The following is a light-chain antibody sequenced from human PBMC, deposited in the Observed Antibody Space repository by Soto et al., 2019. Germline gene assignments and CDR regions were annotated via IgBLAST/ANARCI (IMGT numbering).Light chain of an antibody. CDR3: QQYGTSEII. V-gene: IGKV3-20*01. CDR2: DTS. CDR1: QSFRGL. J-gene: IGKJ5*01. Sequence: EVVLTQSPVTLSLSPGERATLSCRASQSFRGLLAWYQQKPGQAPRLLIYDTSSRATGIPDRFSGSGSGTDFTLTITRLEPEDFAVFYCQQYGTSEIIFGQGTRLEIK.